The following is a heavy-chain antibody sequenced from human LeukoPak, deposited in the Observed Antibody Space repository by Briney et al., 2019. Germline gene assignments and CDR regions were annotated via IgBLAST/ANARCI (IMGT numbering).Heavy chain of an antibody. J-gene: IGHJ4*02. CDR3: ATGHITGGTGFDY. CDR1: GYTSTDYY. D-gene: IGHD1-20*01. V-gene: IGHV1-69-2*01. Sequence: ASVKISCKVSGYTSTDYYVHWVQQAPGKGLEWMGLIDPEDGATIYAEEFQGRVSITADTSTDTAYMELSSLRFDDTAVYYCATGHITGGTGFDYWGQGTLVTVSS. CDR2: IDPEDGAT.